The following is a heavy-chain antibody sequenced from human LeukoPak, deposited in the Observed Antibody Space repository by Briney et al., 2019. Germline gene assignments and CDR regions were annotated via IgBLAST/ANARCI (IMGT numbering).Heavy chain of an antibody. Sequence: GGSLRLSCAASGFSFSTYWMSWVRQAPGKGLEWVGTIRQDGSEKLYVDSVKGRFSISRDNAKNSLYLQMNSLRAEDTAVYHCVRGCGRSSCPYYLDSWGQGALVTVSS. CDR1: GFSFSTYW. CDR2: IRQDGSEK. D-gene: IGHD2-21*01. J-gene: IGHJ4*02. V-gene: IGHV3-7*01. CDR3: VRGCGRSSCPYYLDS.